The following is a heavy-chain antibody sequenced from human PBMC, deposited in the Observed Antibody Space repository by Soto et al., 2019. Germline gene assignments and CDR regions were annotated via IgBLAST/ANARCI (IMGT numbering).Heavy chain of an antibody. D-gene: IGHD3-22*01. CDR3: ATEYYYDSSAPGWFDP. CDR1: GSTFTSYD. V-gene: IGHV1-8*01. CDR2: MNPNSGNT. Sequence: ASVQLSFKASGSTFTSYDINWVRQATGQGLEWMGWMNPNSGNTGYAQKFQGRVTMTRNTSISTAYMELSSLRSEDTAVYYCATEYYYDSSAPGWFDPWGQGNLVTVSS. J-gene: IGHJ5*02.